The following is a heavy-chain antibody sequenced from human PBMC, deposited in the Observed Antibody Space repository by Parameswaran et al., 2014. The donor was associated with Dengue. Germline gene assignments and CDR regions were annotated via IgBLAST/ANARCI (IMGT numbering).Heavy chain of an antibody. Sequence: VRQMPGKGLEWVSSISSSSSYIYYADSVKGRFTISRDNAKNSLYLQMNSLRAEDTAVYYCARDGPMFEGLLDSSGYRYYYYGMDVWGQGTTVTVSS. CDR2: ISSSSSYI. D-gene: IGHD3-22*01. V-gene: IGHV3-21*01. J-gene: IGHJ6*02. CDR3: ARDGPMFEGLLDSSGYRYYYYGMDV.